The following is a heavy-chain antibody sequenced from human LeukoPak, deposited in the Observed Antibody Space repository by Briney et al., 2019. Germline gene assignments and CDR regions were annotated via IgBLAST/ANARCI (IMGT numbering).Heavy chain of an antibody. Sequence: PRGSLRLSCAASGFAFSNFAMHWVRQAPGKGLEWVAVVSYEGTIKYYTDSAKGRFTISRDNSGNIISLQMNNLTTEDTAIYYCAREKFDSWGQGALVTVSP. CDR1: GFAFSNFA. V-gene: IGHV3-30*14. CDR2: VSYEGTIK. J-gene: IGHJ5*01. CDR3: AREKFDS.